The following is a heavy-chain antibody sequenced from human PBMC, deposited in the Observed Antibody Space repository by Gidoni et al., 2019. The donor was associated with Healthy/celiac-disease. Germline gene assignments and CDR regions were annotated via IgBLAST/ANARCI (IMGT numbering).Heavy chain of an antibody. J-gene: IGHJ4*02. Sequence: EVQLLESGGGLVQLGGSLRPPCAASGSTFVSYATRWVRQAPGKGLEWVSAISGSGGSTYYADSVKGRFTISRDNSKNTLYLQMSSLRAEDTAVYYCAKKVSQWLLYYFDYWGQGTLVTVSS. V-gene: IGHV3-23*01. CDR1: GSTFVSYA. CDR3: AKKVSQWLLYYFDY. D-gene: IGHD6-19*01. CDR2: ISGSGGST.